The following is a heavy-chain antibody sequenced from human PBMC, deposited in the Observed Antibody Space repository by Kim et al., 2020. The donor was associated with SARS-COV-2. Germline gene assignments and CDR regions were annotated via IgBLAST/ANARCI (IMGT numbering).Heavy chain of an antibody. CDR3: ARKEGAGVPFDP. D-gene: IGHD6-19*01. Sequence: GGSLRLSCAASGFTFSSYSMNWVRQAPGKGLEWVSSISSSSSYIYYADSVKGRFTISRDNAKNSLYLQMNSLRAEDTAVYYCARKEGAGVPFDPWGQGTLVTVSS. V-gene: IGHV3-21*01. CDR2: ISSSSSYI. J-gene: IGHJ5*02. CDR1: GFTFSSYS.